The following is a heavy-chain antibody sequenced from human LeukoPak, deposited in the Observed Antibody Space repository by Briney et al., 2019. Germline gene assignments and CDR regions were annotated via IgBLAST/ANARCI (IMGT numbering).Heavy chain of an antibody. D-gene: IGHD1-26*01. Sequence: ASVKVSYKASGYTFTSYYMHWVRQAPGQGLEWMGIINPSGGSTSYAQKFQGRVTMTRDMSTSTVYMELSSLRSEDTAVYYCARLVGATGDGDYWGQGTLVTVSS. J-gene: IGHJ4*02. CDR3: ARLVGATGDGDY. CDR2: INPSGGST. V-gene: IGHV1-46*01. CDR1: GYTFTSYY.